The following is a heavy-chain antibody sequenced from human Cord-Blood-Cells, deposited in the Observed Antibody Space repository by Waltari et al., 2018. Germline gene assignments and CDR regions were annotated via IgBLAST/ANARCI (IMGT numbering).Heavy chain of an antibody. CDR3: AREVVLGTPVKEPDAFDI. CDR2: IYYSGST. Sequence: QVQLQESGPGLVKPSETLSLTCTVSGGSISSYYWSWIRQPPGMGLEWIGYIYYSGSTNYTPSLKSRVTISVDTSKNQFSLKLSSVTAADTAVYYCAREVVLGTPVKEPDAFDIWGQGTMVTVSS. J-gene: IGHJ3*02. V-gene: IGHV4-59*01. D-gene: IGHD7-27*01. CDR1: GGSISSYY.